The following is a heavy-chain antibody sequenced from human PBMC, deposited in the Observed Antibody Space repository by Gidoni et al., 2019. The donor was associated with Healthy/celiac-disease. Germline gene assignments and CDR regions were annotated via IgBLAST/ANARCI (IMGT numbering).Heavy chain of an antibody. CDR2: IYYSGST. V-gene: IGHV4-59*08. CDR3: ARGSRAFDI. CDR1: GGSISSYY. Sequence: QVQLQESGTGLVKPSETLSLTCTVSGGSISSYYWSWIRQPPGTGLEWIGYIYYSGSTNDNPSLKSRVTISVDTSKNQFSLKLSSVTAADTAVYYCARGSRAFDIWGQGTMVTVSS. J-gene: IGHJ3*02.